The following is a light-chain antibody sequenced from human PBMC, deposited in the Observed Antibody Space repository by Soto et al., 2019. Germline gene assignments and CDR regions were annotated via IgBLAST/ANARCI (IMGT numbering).Light chain of an antibody. CDR1: SSDVGGYNH. V-gene: IGLV2-14*01. J-gene: IGLJ3*02. CDR2: DVR. Sequence: QSALTQPASVSGSPGQSITISCTGTSSDVGGYNHVSWYQQHPGKAPKLMIYDVRNRPSGVSNRFSGSKSGNTASLTISGLQAEDEADYYCSSYTSSSGVFGGGTKVTVL. CDR3: SSYTSSSGV.